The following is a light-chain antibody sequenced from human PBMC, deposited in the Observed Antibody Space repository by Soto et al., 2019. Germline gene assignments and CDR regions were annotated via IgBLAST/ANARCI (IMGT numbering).Light chain of an antibody. V-gene: IGLV2-8*01. CDR2: EVN. CDR3: SSYAGSNSYV. J-gene: IGLJ1*01. Sequence: QSVLTQPPSASGSPGQSVTISCTGTSSDVGGYNYVSWYQQHPGKAPKLMIYEVNKRPSGVPDRFSGSKSGNTASLTVSGLQAEDEATYYCSSYAGSNSYVCGTGTKGTVL. CDR1: SSDVGGYNY.